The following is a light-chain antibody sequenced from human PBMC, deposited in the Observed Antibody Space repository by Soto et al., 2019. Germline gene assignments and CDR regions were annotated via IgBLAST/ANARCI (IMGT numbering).Light chain of an antibody. Sequence: DIQMTQSPSTLSASVGDRVTITCRASQSVSIWLAWYQQKPGKAPKVLIYKASTLESGVPSRFSGSGSGTEFTLTITSLQPDDSATYYCQQYNAYWTFGQGTKVEI. CDR3: QQYNAYWT. CDR2: KAS. CDR1: QSVSIW. V-gene: IGKV1-5*03. J-gene: IGKJ1*01.